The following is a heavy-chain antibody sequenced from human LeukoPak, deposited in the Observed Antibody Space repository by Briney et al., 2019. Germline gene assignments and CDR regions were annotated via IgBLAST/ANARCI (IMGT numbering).Heavy chain of an antibody. D-gene: IGHD3-22*01. J-gene: IGHJ2*01. Sequence: PSETLSLTCAVYGGSFSGNYWSWIRQPPGKGLEWIGEINHSGSTNYNPSLKSRVTISVDRSKNQFSLKLSSVTAADTAVYYCARKNGDSSGYPWYFDLWGRGTLVTVSS. V-gene: IGHV4-34*01. CDR2: INHSGST. CDR3: ARKNGDSSGYPWYFDL. CDR1: GGSFSGNY.